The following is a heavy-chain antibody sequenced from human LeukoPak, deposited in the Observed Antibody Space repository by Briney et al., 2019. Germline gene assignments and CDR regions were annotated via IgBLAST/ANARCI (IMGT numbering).Heavy chain of an antibody. V-gene: IGHV1-2*06. CDR3: ARVGSSSWYSFDY. J-gene: IGHJ4*02. D-gene: IGHD6-13*01. CDR2: IDPNSGGT. Sequence: ASVKVSCKASGYTFTGYYMHWVRQAPGQGPEWMGRIDPNSGGTNYVQKFQGRVTMTRDTSISTAYMELSRLRSDDTAVYYCARVGSSSWYSFDYWGQGTLVTVSS. CDR1: GYTFTGYY.